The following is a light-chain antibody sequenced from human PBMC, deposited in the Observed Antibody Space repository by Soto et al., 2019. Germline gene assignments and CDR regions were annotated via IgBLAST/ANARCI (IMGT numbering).Light chain of an antibody. CDR2: LGS. Sequence: DFVMTQSPLSLPVTPGEPASISCRSSQSLLHSNGYNYLDWYLQKPGQSPQLLIYLGSNRASGVPDRFSGSGSGTDFTLKISRVEAEDVGIYYCMQALQIPPTFGQGTRLEI. CDR1: QSLLHSNGYNY. J-gene: IGKJ5*01. V-gene: IGKV2-28*01. CDR3: MQALQIPPT.